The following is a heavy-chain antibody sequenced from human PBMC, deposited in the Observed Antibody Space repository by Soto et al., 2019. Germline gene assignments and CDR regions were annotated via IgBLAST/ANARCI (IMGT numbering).Heavy chain of an antibody. CDR1: GFTFSSYS. Sequence: GGSLRLSCAASGFTFSSYSMNWVRQAPGKGLEWVSSISSSSSYIYYADSVKGRFTISRDNAKNSLYLQMNSLRAEDTAVYYCTDTAAGTLDYYYYMDVWGKGTTVTVSS. J-gene: IGHJ6*03. D-gene: IGHD6-13*01. CDR2: ISSSSSYI. CDR3: TDTAAGTLDYYYYMDV. V-gene: IGHV3-21*01.